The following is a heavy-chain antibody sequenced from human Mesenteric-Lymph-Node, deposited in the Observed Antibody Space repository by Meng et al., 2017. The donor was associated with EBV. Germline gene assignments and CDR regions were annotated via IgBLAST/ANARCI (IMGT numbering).Heavy chain of an antibody. CDR1: GGSISSSNW. CDR3: ARIGGKDTAMITRWFDP. CDR2: IYHSGTT. V-gene: IGHV4-4*02. J-gene: IGHJ5*02. D-gene: IGHD5-18*01. Sequence: QVPLQEAGPGLVMPSGTLSLTCSVSGGSISSSNWWSWVRQPPGKGLEWIGEIYHSGTTIYNPSLKSRVTMSIDKSKDQLSLKLSSVTAEDTAVYFCARIGGKDTAMITRWFDPWGQGTLVTVSS.